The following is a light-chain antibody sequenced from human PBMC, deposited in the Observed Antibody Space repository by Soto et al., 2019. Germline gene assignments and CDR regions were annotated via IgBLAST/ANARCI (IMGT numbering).Light chain of an antibody. V-gene: IGKV3-20*01. J-gene: IGKJ1*01. CDR3: QQYGRSPKT. Sequence: EIVLTQSPGTLSLSPGERATLSCRASQSVSSSYLAWYQQKPGQAPRLLIYGASSRATGIPDRFSGSGSGTDLTLTISRLEPVDFAVYYCQQYGRSPKTFGQGTKVEIK. CDR2: GAS. CDR1: QSVSSSY.